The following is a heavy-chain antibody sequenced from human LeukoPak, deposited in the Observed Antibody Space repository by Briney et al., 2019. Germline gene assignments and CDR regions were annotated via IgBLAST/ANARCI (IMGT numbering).Heavy chain of an antibody. Sequence: NPGGSLRLSCAASKFTFTNYGMNWIRQPPGKGLEWIGTIFHSGSTYYNPSLKSRVTISVDTSKNQFSLKLSSVTAADTAVYYCARVSLSRNYYDSSGYSPLIWGQGTMVTVSS. CDR3: ARVSLSRNYYDSSGYSPLI. CDR1: KFTFTNYG. D-gene: IGHD3-22*01. J-gene: IGHJ3*02. CDR2: IFHSGST. V-gene: IGHV4-38-2*01.